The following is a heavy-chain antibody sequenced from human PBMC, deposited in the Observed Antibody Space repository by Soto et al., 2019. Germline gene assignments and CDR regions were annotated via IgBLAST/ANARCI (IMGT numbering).Heavy chain of an antibody. V-gene: IGHV1-69*12. CDR3: ARDNDRLQLGGNYYYILDV. Sequence: QVQLVQSGAEMKEPGSTVKVSCKTSEGTFSSSAISWLRQAPGQGLEWMGGIIPLFRTPDYAQKFQGRVTIAADESTSTAYMELSSLRSEHTAVYYCARDNDRLQLGGNYYYILDVWGQGTTITVS. CDR2: IIPLFRTP. J-gene: IGHJ6*02. D-gene: IGHD4-4*01. CDR1: EGTFSSSA.